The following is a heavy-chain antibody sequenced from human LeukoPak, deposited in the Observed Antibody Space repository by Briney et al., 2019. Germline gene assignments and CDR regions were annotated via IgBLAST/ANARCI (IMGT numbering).Heavy chain of an antibody. Sequence: TGRSLRLSCAASGFTFSSYAMHWVRQAPGKGLEWVAVISYDGSNKYYADSVKGRFTISRDNSKNTLYLQMNSLRAEDTAVYYCARPIAVAGTGEFDYWGQGTLVTVSS. V-gene: IGHV3-30*04. J-gene: IGHJ4*02. D-gene: IGHD6-19*01. CDR3: ARPIAVAGTGEFDY. CDR1: GFTFSSYA. CDR2: ISYDGSNK.